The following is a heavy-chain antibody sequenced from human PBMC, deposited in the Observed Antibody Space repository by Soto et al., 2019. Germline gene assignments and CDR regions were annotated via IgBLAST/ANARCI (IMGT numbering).Heavy chain of an antibody. CDR2: ISAYNGNT. V-gene: IGHV1-18*01. CDR3: ARDRGAYGMDV. CDR1: GYTFTSYG. Sequence: QVQLVQSGAEVKKPGASVKVSCKASGYTFTSYGISWVRQAPGQGLEWMGWISAYNGNTKYAQKLQGRVTMTPDTTTSPAYMELRSLRSDDTAVYYCARDRGAYGMDVWGQGTTVTVSS. J-gene: IGHJ6*02.